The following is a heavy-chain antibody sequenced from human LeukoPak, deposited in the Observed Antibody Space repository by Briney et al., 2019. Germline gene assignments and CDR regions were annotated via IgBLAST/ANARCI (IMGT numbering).Heavy chain of an antibody. CDR1: GYSISSGYY. D-gene: IGHD3-10*01. J-gene: IGHJ6*03. CDR2: IYHSGST. Sequence: SETLSLTCAVSGYSISSGYYWGWIRQPPGKGLEWIGSIYHSGSTYHNPSLKSRVTISVDTSKNQFSLKLSSVTAADTAVYYCARESGITMVRGYYYYYYMDVWGKGTTVTVSS. CDR3: ARESGITMVRGYYYYYYMDV. V-gene: IGHV4-38-2*02.